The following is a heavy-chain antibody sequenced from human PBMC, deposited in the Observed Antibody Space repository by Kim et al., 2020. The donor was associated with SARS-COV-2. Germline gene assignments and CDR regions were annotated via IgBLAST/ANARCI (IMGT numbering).Heavy chain of an antibody. Sequence: GESLKISCKGSGYSFTSYWIGWVRQMPGKGLEWMGIIYPGDSDTRYSPSFQGQVTISADKSISTAYLQWSSLKASDTAMYYCARHFAGVALEMTTVTAFDYWGQGTLVTVSS. CDR2: IYPGDSDT. V-gene: IGHV5-51*01. CDR3: ARHFAGVALEMTTVTAFDY. J-gene: IGHJ4*02. CDR1: GYSFTSYW. D-gene: IGHD4-17*01.